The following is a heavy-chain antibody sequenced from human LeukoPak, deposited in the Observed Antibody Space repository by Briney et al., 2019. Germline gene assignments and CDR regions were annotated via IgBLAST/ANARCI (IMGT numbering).Heavy chain of an antibody. Sequence: SETLSLTCTVSGGSISSYYWSWIRQPPGKGLEWIGYIYYSGSTNYNPSLKSRVTISVDTSKNQFSLKLSSVTAADTAVYYCARGRNESWLPFPFDYWGQGTLVTVSS. CDR3: ARGRNESWLPFPFDY. D-gene: IGHD5-24*01. CDR2: IYYSGST. J-gene: IGHJ4*02. V-gene: IGHV4-59*01. CDR1: GGSISSYY.